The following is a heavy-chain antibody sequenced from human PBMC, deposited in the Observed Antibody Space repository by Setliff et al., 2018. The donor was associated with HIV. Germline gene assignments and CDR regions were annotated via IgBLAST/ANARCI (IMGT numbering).Heavy chain of an antibody. Sequence: ASVKVSCKASGYTFTKHAIHWVRQAHGQRLEWMGWNNPGNGNTKYSQNFKGRVTLTAYTSASTAYMELSSLTRADTAVYYCGRTKDLDYWGHGTMVTVSS. J-gene: IGHJ4*01. CDR2: NNPGNGNT. CDR3: GRTKDLDY. CDR1: GYTFTKHA. V-gene: IGHV1-3*01.